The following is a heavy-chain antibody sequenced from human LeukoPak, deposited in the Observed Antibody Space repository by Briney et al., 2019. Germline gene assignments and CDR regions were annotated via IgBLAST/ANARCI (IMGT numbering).Heavy chain of an antibody. CDR1: GFTFSSYG. CDR3: AKDHSSGWYFDY. J-gene: IGHJ4*02. Sequence: GGTLRLSCAASGFTFSSYGMHWVRQAPGKGLEWVAVISYDGSNTYNADPVKGRFTISRDNSKNTLYLQRNSLRAEDTAVYYCAKDHSSGWYFDYWGQGTLVTVSS. CDR2: ISYDGSNT. V-gene: IGHV3-30*18. D-gene: IGHD6-19*01.